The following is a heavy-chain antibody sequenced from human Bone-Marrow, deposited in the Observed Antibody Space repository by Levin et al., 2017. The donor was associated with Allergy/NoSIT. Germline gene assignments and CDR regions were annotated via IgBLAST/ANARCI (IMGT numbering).Heavy chain of an antibody. Sequence: EASVKVSCKASGGTFSSYAISWVRQAPGQGLEWMGGIIPIFGTANYAQKFQGRVTITADESTSTAYMELSSLRSEDTAVYYCARGPGYSGYDWVRNWYFDLWGRGTLVTVSS. CDR1: GGTFSSYA. D-gene: IGHD5-12*01. CDR3: ARGPGYSGYDWVRNWYFDL. V-gene: IGHV1-69*13. J-gene: IGHJ2*01. CDR2: IIPIFGTA.